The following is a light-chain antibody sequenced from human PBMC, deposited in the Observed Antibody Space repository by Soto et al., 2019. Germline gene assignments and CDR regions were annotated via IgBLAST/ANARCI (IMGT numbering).Light chain of an antibody. J-gene: IGKJ1*01. CDR3: QQCNSYPWT. Sequence: PATLSLSPGERATLSCGASQSVTNSLAWYQQKPGQAPRLLVYDASNRATGIPGRFSGSGSGTDFTLTISSLQPDDFATYYCQQCNSYPWTFGQGTKVDIK. V-gene: IGKV3-11*01. CDR2: DAS. CDR1: QSVTNS.